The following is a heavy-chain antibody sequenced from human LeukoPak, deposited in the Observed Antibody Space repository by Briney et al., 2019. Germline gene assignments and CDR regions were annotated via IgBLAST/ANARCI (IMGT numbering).Heavy chain of an antibody. CDR2: IYYSGST. CDR3: ASDIGIDDAFDI. Sequence: PSETLSLTCTVSGGSISSSSYYWGWIRQPPGKGLEWIGSIYYSGSTYYNPSLKSRVTISVDTSKNQFSLKLSSVTAADTAVYYCASDIGIDDAFDIWGQGTMVTVSS. CDR1: GGSISSSSYY. D-gene: IGHD3-16*02. J-gene: IGHJ3*02. V-gene: IGHV4-39*01.